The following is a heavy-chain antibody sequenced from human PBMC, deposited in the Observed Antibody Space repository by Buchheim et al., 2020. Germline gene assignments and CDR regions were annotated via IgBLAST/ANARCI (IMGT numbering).Heavy chain of an antibody. Sequence: QVQLVQSGAEVKKPGASVKVSCKASGYTFTSYYMHWVRQAPGQGLEWMGRINPNSGGTNYAQKFQGRVTMTRDTSISTAYMELSRLRSDDTAVYYCARGRDRSVAAAGTPRYYFDYWGQGTL. J-gene: IGHJ4*02. CDR3: ARGRDRSVAAAGTPRYYFDY. D-gene: IGHD6-13*01. CDR1: GYTFTSYY. CDR2: INPNSGGT. V-gene: IGHV1-2*06.